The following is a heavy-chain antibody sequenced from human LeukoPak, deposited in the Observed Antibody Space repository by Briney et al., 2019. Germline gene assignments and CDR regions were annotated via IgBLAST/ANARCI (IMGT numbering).Heavy chain of an antibody. D-gene: IGHD1-26*01. CDR3: TRESGAFSPFGF. Sequence: SETLSLTCAVSGGSIIATNWWSWVRQPPGKGLEWIGEVHLNGATNYNPSLESRVSMSIDKSKNHLSLELSSVTAADTAMYYCTRESGAFSPFGFWGQGTLVTVSS. J-gene: IGHJ4*02. CDR2: VHLNGAT. CDR1: GGSIIATNW. V-gene: IGHV4-4*02.